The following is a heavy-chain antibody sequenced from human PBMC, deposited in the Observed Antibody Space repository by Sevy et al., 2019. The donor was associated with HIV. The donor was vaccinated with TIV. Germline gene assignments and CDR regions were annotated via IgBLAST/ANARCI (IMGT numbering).Heavy chain of an antibody. Sequence: ASVKVSCKASGYSFTSYEIHWVRQAPGQGLEWMEIINPSGGSTSYAQKFQDRVTMIRDTSTTTVYMELSSLRSEDTAVPSCARLRACGGDCYYYDFWGQGTLVTVSS. CDR1: GYSFTSYE. CDR2: INPSGGST. CDR3: ARLRACGGDCYYYDF. D-gene: IGHD2-21*02. V-gene: IGHV1-46*01. J-gene: IGHJ4*02.